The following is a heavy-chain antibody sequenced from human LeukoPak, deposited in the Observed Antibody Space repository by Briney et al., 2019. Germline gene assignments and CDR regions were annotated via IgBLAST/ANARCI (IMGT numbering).Heavy chain of an antibody. J-gene: IGHJ4*02. CDR1: GFTFSSYG. Sequence: GGSLRLSCAASGFTFSSYGMHWVRQAPGKGLEWVAVISYDGSNKYYADSVKGRFTISRDNSKNTLYLQMNSLRAEDTAVYYCAKDLTAVAGIPYYFDYWGQGTLVTVSS. CDR3: AKDLTAVAGIPYYFDY. D-gene: IGHD6-19*01. CDR2: ISYDGSNK. V-gene: IGHV3-30*18.